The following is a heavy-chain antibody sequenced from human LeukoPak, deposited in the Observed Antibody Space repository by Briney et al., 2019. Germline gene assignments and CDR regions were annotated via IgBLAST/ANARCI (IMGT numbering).Heavy chain of an antibody. CDR1: GYTFTVYY. D-gene: IGHD2-15*01. CDR3: ARDDCSGGSCYRT. J-gene: IGHJ4*02. CDR2: INPNSGGT. V-gene: IGHV1-2*02. Sequence: VASVKVSCKASGYTFTVYYIHWVRQAPGQGPEWMGWINPNSGGTKYAEKFQGRVTMTRDTSISTAYMEVGRLTSDDTAVYYCARDDCSGGSCYRTWGQGTLVTVSS.